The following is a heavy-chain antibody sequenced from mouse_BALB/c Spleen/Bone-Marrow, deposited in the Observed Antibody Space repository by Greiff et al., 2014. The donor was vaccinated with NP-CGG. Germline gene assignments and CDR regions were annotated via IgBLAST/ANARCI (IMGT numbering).Heavy chain of an antibody. J-gene: IGHJ4*01. V-gene: IGHV1-54*01. CDR2: INSGSGGT. Sequence: VQLQQSGAELVRPGTSVKVSCKGSGYAFTNYLIEWVKQRPGQGLEWIGVINSGSGGTKYNEKFTGKATLTADKSSSTAYMQLSSLTSDDSAVYFCARAITDAMDYWGQGTSVTVSS. CDR1: GYAFTNYL. CDR3: ARAITDAMDY. D-gene: IGHD2-4*01.